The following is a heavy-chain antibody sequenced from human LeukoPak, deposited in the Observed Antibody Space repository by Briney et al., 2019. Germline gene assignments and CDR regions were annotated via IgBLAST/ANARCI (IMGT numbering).Heavy chain of an antibody. D-gene: IGHD1-26*01. V-gene: IGHV3-23*01. Sequence: GKSLRLSCAASGFTLRSFGMSWVRQAPGKGLEWASIVSCIATSCDEYYADSVKGRFSISRDNSNNTLFLRKNSLRVGDTAFYYCARNTEHCFDHWGQGTLVTVSS. CDR3: ARNTEHCFDH. CDR2: VSCIATSCDE. J-gene: IGHJ4*02. CDR1: GFTLRSFG.